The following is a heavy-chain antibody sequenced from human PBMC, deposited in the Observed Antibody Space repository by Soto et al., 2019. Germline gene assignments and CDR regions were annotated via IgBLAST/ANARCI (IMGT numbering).Heavy chain of an antibody. Sequence: GESLKISCKASGYNFITNWIAWVRQRPGKGLEWMGIVYPGNSDTRYSRSFQGQVTILVDKSIDTAYLQWSSLKASDTAMYYCARYMLYDYVWGSPYGMDVWGQGTTVTVSS. J-gene: IGHJ6*02. V-gene: IGHV5-51*01. CDR2: VYPGNSDT. D-gene: IGHD3-16*01. CDR1: GYNFITNW. CDR3: ARYMLYDYVWGSPYGMDV.